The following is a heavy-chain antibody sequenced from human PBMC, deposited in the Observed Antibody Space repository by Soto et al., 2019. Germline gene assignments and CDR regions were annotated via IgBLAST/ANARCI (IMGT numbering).Heavy chain of an antibody. V-gene: IGHV3-30*18. CDR3: VNAGEAAATDYYYYYGMDV. Sequence: TGGSLRLSCAASGLTFSSYGMHWVRQAPGKGLEWVAVVSPDGNNKYYGDSVKGRFTISRDNSKNTLYLQMNSLRAEDTAVYYCVNAGEAAATDYYYYYGMDVWGQGTTVTVSS. J-gene: IGHJ6*02. CDR2: VSPDGNNK. CDR1: GLTFSSYG. D-gene: IGHD2-15*01.